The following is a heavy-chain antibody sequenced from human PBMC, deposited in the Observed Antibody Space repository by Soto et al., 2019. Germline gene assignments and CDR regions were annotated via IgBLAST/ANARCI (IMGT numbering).Heavy chain of an antibody. V-gene: IGHV3-21*01. CDR2: ISSSSSYI. CDR3: ARELFPKRSSGWYCLQR. J-gene: IGHJ1*01. CDR1: GFTFSSYS. D-gene: IGHD6-19*01. Sequence: GGSLRLSCAASGFTFSSYSMNWVRQAPGKGLEWVSSISSSSSYIYYADSVKGRFTISRDNAKNSLYPQMNSLRAEDTAVYYCARELFPKRSSGWYCLQRWGQGTLVSVSS.